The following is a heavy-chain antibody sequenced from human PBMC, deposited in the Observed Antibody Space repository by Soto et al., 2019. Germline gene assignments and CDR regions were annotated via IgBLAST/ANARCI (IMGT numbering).Heavy chain of an antibody. Sequence: GGSLRLSCTASGFTFGAYAMSWFRQAPGKGLEWVGFIRSKTYGGTTEYAASVKGRFSISRDDSKSVAYLQMSSLETEDTAVYYCTTNYYDSSGYDNWFDPWGQGTLVTVSS. CDR1: GFTFGAYA. D-gene: IGHD3-22*01. CDR3: TTNYYDSSGYDNWFDP. CDR2: IRSKTYGGTT. V-gene: IGHV3-49*03. J-gene: IGHJ5*02.